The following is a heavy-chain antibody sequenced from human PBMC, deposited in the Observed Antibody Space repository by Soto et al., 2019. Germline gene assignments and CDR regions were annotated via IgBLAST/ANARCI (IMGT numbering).Heavy chain of an antibody. CDR3: AAVPSYYGDSLFDY. CDR2: IVVGSGNT. V-gene: IGHV1-58*02. D-gene: IGHD4-17*01. CDR1: GVTFTSAA. Sequence: QMQLVQSGPEVKKPGTSVKVSCKASGVTFTSAAMQWVRQARGQRLEWIGWIVVGSGNTNYAQKFQERVTITRDMSTSTAYMELSSLRSEDTAVYYCAAVPSYYGDSLFDYWGQGTLVTVSS. J-gene: IGHJ4*02.